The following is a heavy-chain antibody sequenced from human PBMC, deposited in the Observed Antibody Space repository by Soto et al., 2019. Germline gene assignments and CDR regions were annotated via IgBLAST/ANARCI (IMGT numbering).Heavy chain of an antibody. J-gene: IGHJ6*03. CDR2: IYYSGST. V-gene: IGHV4-59*01. Sequence: SETLSLTCTVSGGSISSYYWSWIRQPPGKGLEWIGYIYYSGSTNYNPSLKSRVTISVDTSKNQFSLKLSSVTAADTAVYYCARARTSYGYDYYYYMDVWDKGTTVTVSS. CDR1: GGSISSYY. D-gene: IGHD5-18*01. CDR3: ARARTSYGYDYYYYMDV.